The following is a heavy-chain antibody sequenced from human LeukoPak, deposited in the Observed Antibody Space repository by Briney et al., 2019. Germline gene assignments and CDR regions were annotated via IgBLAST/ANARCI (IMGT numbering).Heavy chain of an antibody. Sequence: ASVKVSCKASGYTFTSYGISWVRQAPGQGLEWMGWISAYNGNTNYAQKLQGRVTMTTDTSTSTAYMELSRLRSDDTAVYYCARLEELRWGLGYYYYMDVWGKGTTVTVSS. D-gene: IGHD4-23*01. J-gene: IGHJ6*03. CDR3: ARLEELRWGLGYYYYMDV. CDR1: GYTFTSYG. V-gene: IGHV1-18*01. CDR2: ISAYNGNT.